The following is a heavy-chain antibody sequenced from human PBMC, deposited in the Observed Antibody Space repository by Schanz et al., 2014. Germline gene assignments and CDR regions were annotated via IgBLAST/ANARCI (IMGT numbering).Heavy chain of an antibody. Sequence: EVQLLESGGGLVQPGGSLRLSCVASGLTFSSYAMSWVRQAPGKGLEWVSGISDNGISTYYADSVKGRFSISRENSKSILYLQMNSLRAEDTAVYYCAKAGSGWSTAGYYYWGQGTLVAVSS. CDR2: ISDNGIST. CDR3: AKAGSGWSTAGYYY. J-gene: IGHJ4*02. V-gene: IGHV3-23*01. D-gene: IGHD6-19*01. CDR1: GLTFSSYA.